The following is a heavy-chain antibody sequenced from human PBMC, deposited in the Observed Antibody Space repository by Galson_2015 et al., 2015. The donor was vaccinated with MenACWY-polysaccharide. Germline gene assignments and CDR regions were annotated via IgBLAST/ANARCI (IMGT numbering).Heavy chain of an antibody. Sequence: SLGLSCAASGFTFSSYAIHWVRQAPGKGLEWVAVISYDGSNKYYADSLKGRFTISRDNSKNMLYQQMNSLRAEDTAVYYCARLHCSSTSCYPTDYCYYGMDVWGQGTTVTVSS. CDR2: ISYDGSNK. V-gene: IGHV3-30-3*01. CDR1: GFTFSSYA. D-gene: IGHD2-2*01. CDR3: ARLHCSSTSCYPTDYCYYGMDV. J-gene: IGHJ6*02.